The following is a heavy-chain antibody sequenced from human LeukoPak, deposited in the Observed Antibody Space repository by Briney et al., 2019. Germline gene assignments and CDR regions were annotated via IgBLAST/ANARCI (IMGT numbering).Heavy chain of an antibody. D-gene: IGHD2-2*01. CDR1: GGSISSGSYY. CDR3: ARAGYCSSTSCYGCYYYYMDV. J-gene: IGHJ6*03. CDR2: IYTSGST. V-gene: IGHV4-61*02. Sequence: SQTLSLTCTVSGGSISSGSYYWSWIRQPAGKGLEWIGRIYTSGSTNYNPSLKSRVTISVDTSKNQFSLKLSSATAADTAVYYCARAGYCSSTSCYGCYYYYMDVWGKGTTVTVSS.